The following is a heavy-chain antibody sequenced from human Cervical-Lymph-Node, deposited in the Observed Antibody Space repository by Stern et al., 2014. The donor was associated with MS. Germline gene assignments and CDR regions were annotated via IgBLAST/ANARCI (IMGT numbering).Heavy chain of an antibody. V-gene: IGHV3-11*01. CDR1: GFTFSDYD. CDR2: ITWSGNAI. CDR3: ARVGGGRYFNNWFDP. J-gene: IGHJ5*02. Sequence: VQLVESGGGLVKPGGSLRLSCAASGFTFSDYDMIWIRQTPGKGLEPVSFITWSGNAIYSADSVRGRFGVSRDNSNNSLYLQMDSLRVEDTAMYYCARVGGGRYFNNWFDPWGQGTLVTVSS. D-gene: IGHD1-26*01.